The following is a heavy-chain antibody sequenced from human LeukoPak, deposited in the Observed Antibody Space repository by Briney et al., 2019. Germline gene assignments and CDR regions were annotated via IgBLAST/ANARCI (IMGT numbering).Heavy chain of an antibody. CDR3: ARQSSGWSFDY. CDR1: GGSISSSSYY. Sequence: PSETLSLTCTVSGGSISSSSYYWGWIRQPPGKGLEWIGSIYYSGSTYYNPSLQSRVTISVDTSKNQFSLKLSSVTAADTAVYYCARQSSGWSFDYWGQGTLVTVSS. V-gene: IGHV4-39*01. CDR2: IYYSGST. D-gene: IGHD6-19*01. J-gene: IGHJ4*02.